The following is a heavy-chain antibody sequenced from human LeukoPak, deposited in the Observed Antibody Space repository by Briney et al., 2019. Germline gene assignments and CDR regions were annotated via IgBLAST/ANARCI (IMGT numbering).Heavy chain of an antibody. J-gene: IGHJ4*02. V-gene: IGHV4-30-4*07. CDR2: IYYSGST. Sequence: PSETLSLTCAVSGGSISSGGYSWRWIRQPPGKGLEWIEYIYYSGSTYYNPSLKSRVTISVDTAKNQFSLKLSSVTAADTAVYYCARGDSGYEPLDYWGQGTLVTVSS. CDR3: ARGDSGYEPLDY. CDR1: GGSISSGGYS. D-gene: IGHD5-12*01.